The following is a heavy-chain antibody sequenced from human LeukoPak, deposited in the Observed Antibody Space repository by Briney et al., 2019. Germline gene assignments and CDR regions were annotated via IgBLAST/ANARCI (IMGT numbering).Heavy chain of an antibody. D-gene: IGHD3-3*01. Sequence: GASVKVSCKASGYTFTGYYMHWVRQAPGQGLEWMGWINPNSGGTNYAQKFQGRVTMTRDTSISTAYMELSRLRSDDTAVYYCARGDRITIFGVVIIFFDYWGQGTLVAVSS. CDR3: ARGDRITIFGVVIIFFDY. V-gene: IGHV1-2*02. CDR2: INPNSGGT. CDR1: GYTFTGYY. J-gene: IGHJ4*02.